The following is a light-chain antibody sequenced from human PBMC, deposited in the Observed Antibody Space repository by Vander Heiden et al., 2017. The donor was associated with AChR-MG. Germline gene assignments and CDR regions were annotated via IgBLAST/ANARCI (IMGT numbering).Light chain of an antibody. CDR3: SSYTGSSTLGV. J-gene: IGLJ2*01. CDR1: SSDVGGYNY. V-gene: IGLV2-14*03. Sequence: QSALTQPASVSGYPGQSITVSCTGTSSDVGGYNYVSWYQQHPGKAPKLIIFDVTSRPPGVSNRFSGSKSGNTASLTISGLQAEDEADYYCSSYTGSSTLGVFGGGTKLTVL. CDR2: DVT.